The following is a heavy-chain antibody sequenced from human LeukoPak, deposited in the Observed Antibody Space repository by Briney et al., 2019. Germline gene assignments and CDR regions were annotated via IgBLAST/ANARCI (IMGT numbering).Heavy chain of an antibody. CDR3: ARGEDWNAAFDI. CDR1: GYTFTGYY. Sequence: ASVKVSCKASGYTFTGYYMHWVRQAPGQGLEWMGRINPNSGGTNYAQKFRGRVTVTRDTSISTAYVELSRLRSGDTAVYYCARGEDWNAAFDIWGQGTMVTVSS. J-gene: IGHJ3*02. D-gene: IGHD1-1*01. V-gene: IGHV1-2*06. CDR2: INPNSGGT.